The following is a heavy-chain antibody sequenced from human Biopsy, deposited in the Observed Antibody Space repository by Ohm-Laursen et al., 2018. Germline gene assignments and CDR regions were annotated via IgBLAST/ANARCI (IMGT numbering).Heavy chain of an antibody. Sequence: TLCLIRTVSGRSISSDYWSWIRQTPGKGLEWIGYIYYRWSTNYNPSLKSRVTISVDTFKNQFSLRLNSVNAADTAVYYCARATNSTGWPYYYFYGMDVWGQGTTVTVSS. CDR1: GRSISSDY. J-gene: IGHJ6*02. D-gene: IGHD2/OR15-2a*01. CDR3: ARATNSTGWPYYYFYGMDV. V-gene: IGHV4-59*01. CDR2: IYYRWST.